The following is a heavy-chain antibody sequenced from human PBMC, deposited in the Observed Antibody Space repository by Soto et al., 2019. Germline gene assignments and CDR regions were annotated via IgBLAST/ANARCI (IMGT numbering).Heavy chain of an antibody. Sequence: PSVKVSCKPSGGTFGSYAISWVLQAPGQGLEWMGGIIPFFGSPNYAQKFQGRVTITADESTSTAYMELTSLRSEDTAVYYCARYCSSTTCRKYHYYGMDVWGQGTTVTVSS. CDR2: IIPFFGSP. D-gene: IGHD2-2*01. CDR3: ARYCSSTTCRKYHYYGMDV. CDR1: GGTFGSYA. V-gene: IGHV1-69*13. J-gene: IGHJ6*02.